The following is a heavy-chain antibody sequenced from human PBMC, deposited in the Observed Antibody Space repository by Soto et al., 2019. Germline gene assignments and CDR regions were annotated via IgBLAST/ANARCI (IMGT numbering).Heavy chain of an antibody. CDR1: GFTFRSFT. V-gene: IGHV3-21*02. J-gene: IGHJ5*02. Sequence: EVQLVESGGGLVKPGGSLRLSCAASGFTFRSFTMNWVRQAPGKGLEWVSTISSNSAYIYYTDALRGRFTISRDNAKNSLHLQMNSLRAEDTAGYYCTRDASRDSSARGWFDPWGSGTLVTVSS. CDR3: TRDASRDSSARGWFDP. CDR2: ISSNSAYI. D-gene: IGHD6-13*01.